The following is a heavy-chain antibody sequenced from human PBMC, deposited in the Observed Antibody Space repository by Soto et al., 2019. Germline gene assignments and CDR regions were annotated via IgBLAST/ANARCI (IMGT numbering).Heavy chain of an antibody. CDR2: ISWNSGSI. CDR1: GFTFDDYA. CDR3: AKDVYSSSWYWGWFDP. D-gene: IGHD6-13*01. V-gene: IGHV3-9*01. J-gene: IGHJ5*02. Sequence: EVQLVESGGGLVQPGRSLRLSCAASGFTFDDYAMHWVRQAPGKGLEWVSGISWNSGSIGYADSVKGRFTISRDNAKNXLYLQMNSLRAEDTALYYCAKDVYSSSWYWGWFDPWGQGTLVTVSS.